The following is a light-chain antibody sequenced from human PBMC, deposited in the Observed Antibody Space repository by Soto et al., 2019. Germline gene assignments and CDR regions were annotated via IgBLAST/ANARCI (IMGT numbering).Light chain of an antibody. CDR2: AAS. V-gene: IGKV1-6*01. J-gene: IGKJ1*01. CDR3: LQDSNYPRT. CDR1: QDIRKN. Sequence: AIQMTQSPSSLCASVGDRVTITCRASQDIRKNLGWFQQKPGKAPVLLIYAASSLQSGVPSRFSGRGSGTDFTLTISSLQPEDFATYYCLQDSNYPRTFGQGTKVDIK.